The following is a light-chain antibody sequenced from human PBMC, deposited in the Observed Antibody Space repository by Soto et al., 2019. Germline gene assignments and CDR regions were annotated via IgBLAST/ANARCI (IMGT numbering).Light chain of an antibody. Sequence: ESVLTQYPGTLSVSPGGRATLSCRASQSVSSNLAWYQQKPGQAPRLLIYGASTRATGIPARFSGRGSGTEFTLTISSLQSEDFAVYYCQQYNDWPPVTFGGGTKVDIK. V-gene: IGKV3-15*01. CDR1: QSVSSN. J-gene: IGKJ4*01. CDR2: GAS. CDR3: QQYNDWPPVT.